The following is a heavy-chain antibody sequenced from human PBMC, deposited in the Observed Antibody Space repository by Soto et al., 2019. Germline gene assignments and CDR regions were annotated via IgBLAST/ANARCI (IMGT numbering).Heavy chain of an antibody. CDR1: GSTFSVYS. Sequence: SGGSLRLSCAASGSTFSVYSMTWVRQAPGKGLEWVANIKEDGSEKYYVDSVKGRFTISRDNAKNSLYLRMNSLRAEDTAVYYCARASHWSSGYYHYYYAMDVWGQGTTVTVS. D-gene: IGHD3-22*01. CDR2: IKEDGSEK. V-gene: IGHV3-7*01. J-gene: IGHJ6*02. CDR3: ARASHWSSGYYHYYYAMDV.